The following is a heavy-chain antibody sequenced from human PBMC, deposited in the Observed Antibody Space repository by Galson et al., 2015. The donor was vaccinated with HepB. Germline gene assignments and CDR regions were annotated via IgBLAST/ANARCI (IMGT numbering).Heavy chain of an antibody. CDR1: GGTFSSYA. CDR3: ARALRFGRHAFDI. V-gene: IGHV1-69*06. J-gene: IGHJ3*02. CDR2: IIPIFGTA. Sequence: SVKVSCKASGGTFSSYAISWVRQAPGQGLEWMGGIIPIFGTANYAQKFQGRVTITADKSTSTAYMELSSLRSEDTAVYYCARALRFGRHAFDIWGQGTIVTVSS. D-gene: IGHD3-10*01.